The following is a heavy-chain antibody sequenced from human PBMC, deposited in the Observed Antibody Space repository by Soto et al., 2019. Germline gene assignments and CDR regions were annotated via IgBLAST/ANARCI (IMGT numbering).Heavy chain of an antibody. V-gene: IGHV2-5*01. CDR1: GFSLTTSGVG. J-gene: IGHJ5*02. Sequence: SGPTLVNPAQTLTLTCTFSGFSLTTSGVGVGWIRQPPGKALEWLALIYWNSDKRYSPSLKSRLTINKDTSKNEVIPTMTNMDPVDTAIYYCPRIEQVWLTVRFYPWGQGTLVTVSS. CDR3: PRIEQVWLTVRFYP. CDR2: IYWNSDK. D-gene: IGHD5-18*01.